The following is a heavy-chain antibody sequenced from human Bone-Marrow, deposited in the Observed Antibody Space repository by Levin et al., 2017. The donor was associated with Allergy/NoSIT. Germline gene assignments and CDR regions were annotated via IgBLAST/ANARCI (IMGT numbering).Heavy chain of an antibody. D-gene: IGHD2-8*01. J-gene: IGHJ5*02. CDR1: GYSISSGYF. V-gene: IGHV4-38-2*02. CDR2: FHHSGTT. Sequence: KASETLSLTCTVSGYSISSGYFWGWLRQPPGKGLEWIGSFHHSGTTHYNPPLKSRVTIVVDTSKNQFSLKLTSVTAADTAVYYCARVSRYCTNGMCSYDTWGQGTLVTVSS. CDR3: ARVSRYCTNGMCSYDT.